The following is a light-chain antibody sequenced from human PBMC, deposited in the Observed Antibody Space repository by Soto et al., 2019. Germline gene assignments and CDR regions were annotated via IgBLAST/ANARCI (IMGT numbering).Light chain of an antibody. CDR3: QHYYNLPLS. V-gene: IGKV1-33*01. CDR2: DAS. CDR1: QDISNY. Sequence: DIQMTQSPSSLSASVGDRVTITCQASQDISNYLHWYQQKPGKAPKLLIYDASNLKTGVPSRFSGSGSGTDFTFTISSLQPEDIATYYCQHYYNLPLSFGPGTTVDIK. J-gene: IGKJ3*01.